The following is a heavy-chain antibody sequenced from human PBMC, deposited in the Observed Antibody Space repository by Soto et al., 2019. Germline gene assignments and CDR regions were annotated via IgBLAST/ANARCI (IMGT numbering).Heavy chain of an antibody. V-gene: IGHV4-30-4*01. Sequence: QVQLQESGPGLLRPSQTLSLTCTVSGDSITSDDYYWTWIRQPPGKGLEWLGHIYYTGSTSYTPSLESRCSIYVDTSKNQFSLRVRSVTVADPAVYYCASASVQIINSSRAMDVWGHGTSIIGSS. CDR2: IYYTGST. D-gene: IGHD3-10*01. CDR1: GDSITSDDYY. CDR3: ASASVQIINSSRAMDV. J-gene: IGHJ6*02.